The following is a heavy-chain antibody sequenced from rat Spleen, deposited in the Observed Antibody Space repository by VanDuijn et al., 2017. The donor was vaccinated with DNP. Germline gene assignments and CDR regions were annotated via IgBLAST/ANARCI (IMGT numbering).Heavy chain of an antibody. Sequence: EVKLVESGGGLVQPGRSLKLSCAASGFNFNDHWMGWVRQAPGKGLEWIGEINKDCSIKKYTPSLKDKFTISRDNGQDTLYLQMSKLGSEDTAIYYCARGPNYGGYADYFDYWGQGVTVTVSS. CDR3: ARGPNYGGYADYFDY. J-gene: IGHJ2*01. CDR2: INKDCSIK. V-gene: IGHV4-2*01. D-gene: IGHD1-11*01. CDR1: GFNFNDHW.